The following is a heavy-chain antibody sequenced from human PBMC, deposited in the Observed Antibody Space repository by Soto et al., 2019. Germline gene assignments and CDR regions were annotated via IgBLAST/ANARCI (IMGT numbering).Heavy chain of an antibody. Sequence: EVQLVESGGGLVQPGGSLRLSCAASGFTFSNYWMYWVRQAPGKGLEWVSRINSDGSVSTYADAVKGRLTISRDNVKNTLYLHMDSLRAEDTAVYYCARGDCVGGSCYSLAGSFYYYMDAWGKGTTVTV. J-gene: IGHJ6*03. CDR1: GFTFSNYW. CDR2: INSDGSVS. D-gene: IGHD2-15*01. CDR3: ARGDCVGGSCYSLAGSFYYYMDA. V-gene: IGHV3-74*03.